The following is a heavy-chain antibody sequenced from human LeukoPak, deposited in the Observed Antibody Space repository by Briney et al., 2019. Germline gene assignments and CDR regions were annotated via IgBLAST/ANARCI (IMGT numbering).Heavy chain of an antibody. CDR3: ARIYSSGTDAFDI. D-gene: IGHD6-19*01. J-gene: IGHJ3*02. Sequence: RRSGPTLVNPTQTLTLTCTFSGFSLSAAGMCVSWIRQPPGKALEWLALIDWDDDKYYSTSLKTRLTISEGTSKNQVVLTMTNMDPVDTATYYCARIYSSGTDAFDIWGLGTMVTVSS. CDR2: IDWDDDK. CDR1: GFSLSAAGMC. V-gene: IGHV2-70*01.